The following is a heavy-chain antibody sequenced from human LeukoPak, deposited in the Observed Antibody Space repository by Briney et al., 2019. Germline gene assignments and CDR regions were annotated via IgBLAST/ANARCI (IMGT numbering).Heavy chain of an antibody. J-gene: IGHJ4*02. CDR1: GFTFSRYG. D-gene: IGHD3-10*01. V-gene: IGHV3-30*18. CDR2: ISYDGSKK. CDR3: AKDFPHYGSGSSHFDY. Sequence: GGSLRLSCAASGFTFSRYGTHWVRQAPGKGLEWGAVISYDGSKKDYADSVKGRFTISRDNSKNTLYLQMNSLRVEDTAVYYCAKDFPHYGSGSSHFDYWGQGTLVTVSS.